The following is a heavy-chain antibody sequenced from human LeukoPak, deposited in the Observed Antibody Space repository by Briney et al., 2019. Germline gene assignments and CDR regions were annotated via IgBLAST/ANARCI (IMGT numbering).Heavy chain of an antibody. Sequence: SETLSLTCAVYGGSFSGYYWSWIRQPPGKGLEWIGEINHSGSTNYNPSLKSRVTISVDTSKNQFSLKLSSVTAADTAVYYCARLAVDIVVEPWGQGTLVTVSS. D-gene: IGHD2-2*03. CDR1: GGSFSGYY. CDR3: ARLAVDIVVEP. V-gene: IGHV4-34*01. CDR2: INHSGST. J-gene: IGHJ4*02.